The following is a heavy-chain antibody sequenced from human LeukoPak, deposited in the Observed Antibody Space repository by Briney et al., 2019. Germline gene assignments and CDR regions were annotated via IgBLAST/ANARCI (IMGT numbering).Heavy chain of an antibody. J-gene: IGHJ4*02. CDR2: ISYDGSNK. D-gene: IGHD2-8*01. CDR1: GFTFSSYS. CDR3: TRVYLERLTAGYFDH. Sequence: GGSLRLSCAASGFTFSSYSMNWVRQAPGKGLEWVAVISYDGSNKYYADSVKGRFTISRDNSKNTLFLQMNSLRDEDTAVYYCTRVYLERLTAGYFDHWGQGTLVTVSP. V-gene: IGHV3-30*03.